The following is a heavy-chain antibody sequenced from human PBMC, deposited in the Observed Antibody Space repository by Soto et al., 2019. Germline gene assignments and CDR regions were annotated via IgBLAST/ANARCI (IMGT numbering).Heavy chain of an antibody. J-gene: IGHJ4*02. D-gene: IGHD5-12*01. V-gene: IGHV1-69*01. Sequence: QVQLVQSGAVVKKPGSSVKVSCKASGGSFRNYPFNWVRQAPGQGLEWMGGIIPIVGVPNYAQEFQGRVTITADESTTTVYLEMSSLRSEATAVYYCARVLEFRDGYISHFDYWGQGTLVTVSS. CDR2: IIPIVGVP. CDR1: GGSFRNYP. CDR3: ARVLEFRDGYISHFDY.